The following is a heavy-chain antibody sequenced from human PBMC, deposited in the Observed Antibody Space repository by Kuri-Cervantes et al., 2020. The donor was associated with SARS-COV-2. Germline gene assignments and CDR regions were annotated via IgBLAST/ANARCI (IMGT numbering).Heavy chain of an antibody. V-gene: IGHV3-30-3*01. CDR1: GFTFSSYA. J-gene: IGHJ6*02. Sequence: GESLEISCAASGFTFSSYAMHWVRQAPGKGLEWVAVISYDGSNKYYADSVKGRFTISRDNSKNTLYLQMNSLRAEDTAVYYCARCIAAAGTYYYYGMDVWGQGTTVTVSS. CDR2: ISYDGSNK. D-gene: IGHD6-13*01. CDR3: ARCIAAAGTYYYYGMDV.